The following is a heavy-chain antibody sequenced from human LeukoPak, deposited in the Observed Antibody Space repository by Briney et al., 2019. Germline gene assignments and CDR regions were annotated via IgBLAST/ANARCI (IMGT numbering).Heavy chain of an antibody. CDR1: GFTFSSYA. J-gene: IGHJ4*02. CDR2: ISGSGDST. Sequence: GGSLRLSCAASGFTFSSYAMTWVRQAPGKGLEWVSGISGSGDSTYYADSVKGRFTISRDNSKNTLYLQVNSLRAEDTAVYYCATNDCSSTSCYVGYFDYWGQGTLVTVSS. D-gene: IGHD2-2*01. V-gene: IGHV3-23*01. CDR3: ATNDCSSTSCYVGYFDY.